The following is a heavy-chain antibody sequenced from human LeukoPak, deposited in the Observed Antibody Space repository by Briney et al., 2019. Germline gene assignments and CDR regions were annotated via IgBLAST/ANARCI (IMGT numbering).Heavy chain of an antibody. V-gene: IGHV3-23*01. D-gene: IGHD2-15*01. Sequence: GGSLRLSCAASGFTFSSYAMSWARQAPGKGLEWVSSISASGGNIYYADSVKGRFTISRDNSKGTLYLQMNSLRGEDTAVYYCAKALYCSGGSCYLDSWGQGTLVTVSS. CDR1: GFTFSSYA. J-gene: IGHJ5*01. CDR3: AKALYCSGGSCYLDS. CDR2: ISASGGNI.